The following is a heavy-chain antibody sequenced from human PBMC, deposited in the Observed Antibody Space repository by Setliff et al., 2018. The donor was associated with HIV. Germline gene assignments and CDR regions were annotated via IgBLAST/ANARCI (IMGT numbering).Heavy chain of an antibody. Sequence: SETLSLTCAVYGESFSDDYWSWIRQPAGKGLEWIGYIYYTGTTKYNPSLKSRVTISIDTSKNQFSLKLTSATAADTAVYYCARNQGDSSGWYEGDFWGQGTMVTVSS. CDR1: GESFSDDY. CDR2: IYYTGTT. V-gene: IGHV4-59*01. J-gene: IGHJ3*01. CDR3: ARNQGDSSGWYEGDF. D-gene: IGHD6-19*01.